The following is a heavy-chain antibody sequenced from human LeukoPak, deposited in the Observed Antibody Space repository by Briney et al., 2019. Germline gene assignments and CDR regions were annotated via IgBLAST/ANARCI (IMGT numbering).Heavy chain of an antibody. CDR3: AKDIGTGIVGATPYYYGMDV. V-gene: IGHV3-9*01. D-gene: IGHD1-26*01. CDR1: GFTFDDYA. Sequence: GGSLRLSCAASGFTFDDYAMHWVRQAPGKGLEWVSGISWNSGSIGYADSVKGRFTISRDNAKNSLYLQMNSLRAEDTALYYCAKDIGTGIVGATPYYYGMDVWGQGTTVTVSS. CDR2: ISWNSGSI. J-gene: IGHJ6*02.